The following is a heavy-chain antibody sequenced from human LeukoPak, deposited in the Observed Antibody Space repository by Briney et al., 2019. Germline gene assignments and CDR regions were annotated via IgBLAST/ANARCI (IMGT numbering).Heavy chain of an antibody. CDR3: ARGYDFWSGPFDY. V-gene: IGHV3-30-3*01. D-gene: IGHD3-3*01. J-gene: IGHJ4*02. CDR1: GFTFSSYA. CDR2: IPYDGSNK. Sequence: PGGSLRLSCAASGFTFSSYAMHWVRQAPGKGLEWVAVIPYDGSNKYYADSVKGRFTISRDNSKNTLYLQMNSLRAEDTAVYYCARGYDFWSGPFDYWGQGTLVTVSS.